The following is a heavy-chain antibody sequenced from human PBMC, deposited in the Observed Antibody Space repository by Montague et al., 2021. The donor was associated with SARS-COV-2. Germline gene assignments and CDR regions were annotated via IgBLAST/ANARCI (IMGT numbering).Heavy chain of an antibody. Sequence: SETLSLTCTVSGGSISSSSHYWGWNRQPPGKGREGIGTNYYSGSTYYNACLKSRVIISVDTSKNQFSLNLSSVTAADSAVYYCARVDAQQPAHHWGQGTLVTVFS. D-gene: IGHD1-14*01. CDR3: ARVDAQQPAHH. CDR1: GGSISSSSHY. CDR2: NYYSGST. V-gene: IGHV4-39*07. J-gene: IGHJ5*02.